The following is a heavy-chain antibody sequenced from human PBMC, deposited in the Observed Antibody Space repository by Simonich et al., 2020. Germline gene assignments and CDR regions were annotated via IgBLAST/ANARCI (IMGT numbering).Heavy chain of an antibody. D-gene: IGHD7-27*01. CDR2: IKQDGSEK. CDR3: ARDGLGTAYYYYMDV. J-gene: IGHJ6*03. V-gene: IGHV3-7*01. Sequence: EVQLVESGGGLVQPGGSLRLSWAASGFTFSSFWMSWVRQAPGKGLEWVAKIKQDGSEKYYVDAVKGRFTISRDNAKNSLYLQMNSLRAEDTAVYYCARDGLGTAYYYYMDVWGKGTTVTVSS. CDR1: GFTFSSFW.